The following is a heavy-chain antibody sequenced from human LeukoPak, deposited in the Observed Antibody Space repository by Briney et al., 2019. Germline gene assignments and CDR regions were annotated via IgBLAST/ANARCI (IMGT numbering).Heavy chain of an antibody. J-gene: IGHJ4*02. CDR2: MYHSGST. Sequence: PSETLSLTCTVSGDSISSSNYYWGWVRQPPGKGLEWIATMYHSGSTYINPSLKSRVTMSVDTSKNQFSLKLSSVTAADTAVYYCARGGAATFDYWGQGTLVTVSS. CDR1: GDSISSSNYY. D-gene: IGHD2-15*01. V-gene: IGHV4-39*07. CDR3: ARGGAATFDY.